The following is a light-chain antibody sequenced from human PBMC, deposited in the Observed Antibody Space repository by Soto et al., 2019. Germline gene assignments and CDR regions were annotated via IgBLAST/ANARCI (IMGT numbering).Light chain of an antibody. CDR2: DVN. J-gene: IGLJ3*02. V-gene: IGLV2-11*01. CDR3: CSYAGSYTLGV. CDR1: SSDVGGYNY. Sequence: QSALTQPRSVSGSPGQSVTISCTGTSSDVGGYNYVSWYQQHPGKAPKLMIYDVNKRASGVPDRFSGSKSGNTASLTISGLQAEDEADYYCCSYAGSYTLGVFGGGTKLTVL.